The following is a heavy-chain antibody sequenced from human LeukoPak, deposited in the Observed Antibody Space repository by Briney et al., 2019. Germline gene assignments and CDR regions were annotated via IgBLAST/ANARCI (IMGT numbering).Heavy chain of an antibody. J-gene: IGHJ4*02. Sequence: PSETLSLTCAVSGSSISSSNWWSWVRQPPGKGLEWIGEIYHSGSTNYNPSLKSRVTISVDKSKNQFSLKLSSVTAADTAVYYRAGRVVVVPAAPFDYWGQGTLVTVSS. CDR1: GSSISSSNW. V-gene: IGHV4-4*02. CDR2: IYHSGST. D-gene: IGHD2-2*01. CDR3: AGRVVVVPAAPFDY.